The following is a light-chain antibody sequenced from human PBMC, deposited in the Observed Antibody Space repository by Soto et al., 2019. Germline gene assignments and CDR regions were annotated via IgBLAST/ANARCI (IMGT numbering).Light chain of an antibody. CDR3: AAWDDRLKAVI. J-gene: IGLJ2*01. CDR1: SSNIGTYA. V-gene: IGLV1-36*01. Sequence: QSVLTQPPSVSGAPRQRVTISCSGSSSNIGTYAVEWYQQLPGKAPKVLIYYDDLLPSGVSDRFSSSKSGTSASLAISGLQSEDEADYYCAAWDDRLKAVIFGGGTKVTVL. CDR2: YDD.